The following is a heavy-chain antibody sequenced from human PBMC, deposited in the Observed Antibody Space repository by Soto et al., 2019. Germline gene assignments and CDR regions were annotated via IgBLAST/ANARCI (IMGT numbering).Heavy chain of an antibody. D-gene: IGHD3-10*01. J-gene: IGHJ4*02. CDR3: ARDAVSSTYYYGSGSYVFDY. CDR2: ISSSSSTI. CDR1: GFTFSSYS. V-gene: IGHV3-48*01. Sequence: GGSLRLSCAASGFTFSSYSMNWVRQAPGKGLEWVSYISSSSSTIYYADSVKGRFTISRDNAKNSLYLQMNSLRAEDTAVYYCARDAVSSTYYYGSGSYVFDYWGQGTLVTVSS.